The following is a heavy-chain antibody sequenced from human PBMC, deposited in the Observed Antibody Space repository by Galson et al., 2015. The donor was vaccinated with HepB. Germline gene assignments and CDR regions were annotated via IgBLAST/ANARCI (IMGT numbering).Heavy chain of an antibody. V-gene: IGHV3-23*01. J-gene: IGHJ6*03. CDR2: ISGSGGGRGGRT. CDR1: GFTFSTYD. D-gene: IGHD2-15*01. Sequence: SLRLSCAASGFTFSTYDMSWVRQAPGKGLEWISGISGSGGGRGGRTYYKDSVKGRFTISRDNFKNTLYLQMNSLRAEDTALYYCAKVTEGLGGSSYYYHMDVWGKGTTVTVSS. CDR3: AKVTEGLGGSSYYYHMDV.